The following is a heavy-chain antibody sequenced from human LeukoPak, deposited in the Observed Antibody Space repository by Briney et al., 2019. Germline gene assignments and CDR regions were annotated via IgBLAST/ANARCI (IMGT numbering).Heavy chain of an antibody. Sequence: ASVKVSCKASGYTFTSHYIHWVRQAPGQGFEWMGEVHPSGGSTTYAQKFQGRVTLTSDTSTNIVYMELRSLRSEDTAVYYCARDRKYDFWSGSYRWLDPWGQGTLVTVSS. V-gene: IGHV1-46*01. CDR1: GYTFTSHY. D-gene: IGHD3-3*01. CDR3: ARDRKYDFWSGSYRWLDP. CDR2: VHPSGGST. J-gene: IGHJ5*02.